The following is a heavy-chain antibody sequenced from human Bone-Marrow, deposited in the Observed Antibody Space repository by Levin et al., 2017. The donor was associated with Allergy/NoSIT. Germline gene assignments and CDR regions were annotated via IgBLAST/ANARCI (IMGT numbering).Heavy chain of an antibody. J-gene: IGHJ4*02. CDR3: ARSLAVAGNRFDF. Sequence: SQTLSLTCTVSGDSISSGYYYWDWIRQSPGKGLEWIGNVFQSGSTSYNPSLQSRVTISVDTSENQFSLKLTSVTAADPAFYYCARSLAVAGNRFDFWGQGILVTVSS. V-gene: IGHV4-39*01. CDR2: VFQSGST. CDR1: GDSISSGYYY. D-gene: IGHD6-19*01.